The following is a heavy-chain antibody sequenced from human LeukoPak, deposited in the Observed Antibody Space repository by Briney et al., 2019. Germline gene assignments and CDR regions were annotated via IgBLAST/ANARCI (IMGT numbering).Heavy chain of an antibody. CDR3: ARQGYSSSRDF. CDR2: IYPDDSDT. J-gene: IGHJ4*02. Sequence: GESPKISCKGSEYSFTRYWIGWVRQMPGKGLEWMGIIYPDDSDTRYSPSFQGQVTISADKSINTAYLQWSSLKASDTAICYCARQGYSSSRDFWGQGALVTVSS. CDR1: EYSFTRYW. V-gene: IGHV5-51*01. D-gene: IGHD6-13*01.